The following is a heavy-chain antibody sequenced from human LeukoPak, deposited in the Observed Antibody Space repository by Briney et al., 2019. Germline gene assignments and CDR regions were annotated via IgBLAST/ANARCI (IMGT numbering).Heavy chain of an antibody. CDR1: GGSISSYY. D-gene: IGHD3-3*01. Sequence: SETLSLTCTVSGGSISSYYWSWIRQPPGKGLEWIGYIYYSGSTNYNPSLKSRVTISVDTSKNQFSLKLSSVTAADTAVYYCARAGYYEFWSGSYAFDIWGQGTMVTVSS. J-gene: IGHJ3*02. CDR2: IYYSGST. CDR3: ARAGYYEFWSGSYAFDI. V-gene: IGHV4-59*01.